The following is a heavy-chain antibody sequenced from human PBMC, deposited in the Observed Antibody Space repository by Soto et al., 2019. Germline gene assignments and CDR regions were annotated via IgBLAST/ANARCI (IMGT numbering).Heavy chain of an antibody. CDR2: VYHTGRT. J-gene: IGHJ4*02. D-gene: IGHD3-3*01. CDR1: GGSFKSGSYS. CDR3: VRDFAYFDS. Sequence: HVQLQESGPGLVKPSETLSLTCNVSGGSFKSGSYSWSWIRQPPGKGLEWIGYVYHTGRTSYNPSLKSRVSISMDTSKNQFSLNLDSVTAADTALYFCVRDFAYFDSWGQGTLVTVSS. V-gene: IGHV4-61*01.